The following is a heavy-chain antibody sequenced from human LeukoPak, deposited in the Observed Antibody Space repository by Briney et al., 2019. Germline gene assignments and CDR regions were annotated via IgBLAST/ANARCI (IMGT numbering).Heavy chain of an antibody. CDR2: ISSSGGTI. Sequence: PGGSLRLSCAASGFTFSSYEMNWVRQAPGKGLEWVSYISSSGGTIYYADSVKGRFTISRDNAKNSLYLQMNSLKAEDTAVYYCAVGIAARWASYFDYWGQGTLVTVSS. CDR1: GFTFSSYE. V-gene: IGHV3-48*03. CDR3: AVGIAARWASYFDY. D-gene: IGHD6-6*01. J-gene: IGHJ4*02.